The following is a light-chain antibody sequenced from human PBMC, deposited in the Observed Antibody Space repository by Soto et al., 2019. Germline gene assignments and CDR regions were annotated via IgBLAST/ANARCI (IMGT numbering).Light chain of an antibody. CDR2: KAS. CDR3: QHYNSYSEA. Sequence: DVQMTQSPSTLSASVGDRVTISCRTSQDIGNFLAWYQHKPGKAPKLLIYKASTLKSGVPSRFSGSGSGTEFTLTISSLQPDDFATYYCQHYNSYSEAFGQGTKVDI. J-gene: IGKJ1*01. CDR1: QDIGNF. V-gene: IGKV1-5*03.